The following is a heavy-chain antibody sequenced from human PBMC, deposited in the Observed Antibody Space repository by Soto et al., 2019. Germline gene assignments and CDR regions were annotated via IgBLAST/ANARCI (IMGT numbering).Heavy chain of an antibody. CDR2: IYSGGTT. CDR1: GFTVSSNY. D-gene: IGHD2-8*02. Sequence: EVQLVESGGGLVQPGGSLRLSCAASGFTVSSNYMSWVRQAPGKGLEWVSVIYSGGTTYYADSVKGRFTISSDNSKNTLYLQMNRLRAEDTAVYYCESTGWQFDYWGQGTLVTVSS. CDR3: ESTGWQFDY. J-gene: IGHJ4*02. V-gene: IGHV3-66*01.